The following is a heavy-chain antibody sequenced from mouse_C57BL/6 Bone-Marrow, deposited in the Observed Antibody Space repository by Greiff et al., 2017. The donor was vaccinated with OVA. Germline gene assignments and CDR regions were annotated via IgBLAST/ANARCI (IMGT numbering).Heavy chain of an antibody. CDR1: GFTFTDYY. Sequence: EVMLVESGGGLVQPGGSLSLSCAASGFTFTDYYMSWVRQPPGKALEWLGFLRNKANGYTTEYSASVKGRFTISRDNSQSILYLQMNALRAEDSATYYCARYISYGSSYWYFDVWGTGTTVTVSS. V-gene: IGHV7-3*01. CDR3: ARYISYGSSYWYFDV. CDR2: LRNKANGYTT. D-gene: IGHD1-1*01. J-gene: IGHJ1*03.